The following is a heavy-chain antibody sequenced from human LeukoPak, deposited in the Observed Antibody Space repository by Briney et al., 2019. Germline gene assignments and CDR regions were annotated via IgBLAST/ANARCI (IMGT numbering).Heavy chain of an antibody. J-gene: IGHJ4*02. D-gene: IGHD3-10*01. CDR2: IYHSGST. CDR3: ARLNYYGSGSYYNVFDY. Sequence: MTSGTLSLTCAVSGGSISSSNWWSWVRQPPGKGLEWIGEIYHSGSTNYNPSLKSRVTISVDKSKNQFSLKLSSVTAADTAVYYCARLNYYGSGSYYNVFDYWGQGTLVTVSS. V-gene: IGHV4-4*02. CDR1: GGSISSSNW.